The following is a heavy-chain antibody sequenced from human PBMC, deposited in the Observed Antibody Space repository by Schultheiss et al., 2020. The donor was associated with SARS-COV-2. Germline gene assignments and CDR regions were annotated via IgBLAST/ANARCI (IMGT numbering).Heavy chain of an antibody. J-gene: IGHJ5*02. CDR2: ISSTGTYI. D-gene: IGHD3-10*01. V-gene: IGHV3-21*01. CDR3: ARDRGSGAGNWFDP. CDR1: GFTFSSYS. Sequence: GESLKISCAASGFTFSSYSMNWVRQAPGKGLEWVSSISSTGTYIYYAESVKGRFTTSRDNTKNSLYLQMNSLEAEDTAVYYCARDRGSGAGNWFDPWGQGTLVTVSS.